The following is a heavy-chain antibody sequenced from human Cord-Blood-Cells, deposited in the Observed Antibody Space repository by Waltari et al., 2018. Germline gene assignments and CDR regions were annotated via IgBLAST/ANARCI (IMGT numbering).Heavy chain of an antibody. CDR1: GFTFSSYA. V-gene: IGHV3-30*04. CDR2: ISYDGRNK. CDR3: ASQFGWERLGGLFDY. J-gene: IGHJ4*02. Sequence: QVQLVESGGGVVQPGRSLRLSCAASGFTFSSYAMHWVRQAPGKGLEWVAGISYDGRNKYYADYVKGQSTISRDNSKNTRYLQMNSLRAEDTAVYYCASQFGWERLGGLFDYWGQGTLVTVSS. D-gene: IGHD1-1*01.